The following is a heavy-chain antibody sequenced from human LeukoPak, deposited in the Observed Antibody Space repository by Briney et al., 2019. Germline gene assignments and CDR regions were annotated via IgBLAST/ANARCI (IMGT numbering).Heavy chain of an antibody. V-gene: IGHV3-30*02. CDR2: IRYDGSNK. Sequence: FTFSSXGXXWXRQAPGKGXXGVAFIRYDGSNKYYADSVKGRFTISRDNSKNTLYLQMNSLRAEDTAVYYCAKDRGSYYFDYWGQGTLVTVSS. CDR3: AKDRGSYYFDY. J-gene: IGHJ4*02. D-gene: IGHD1-26*01. CDR1: FTFSSXG.